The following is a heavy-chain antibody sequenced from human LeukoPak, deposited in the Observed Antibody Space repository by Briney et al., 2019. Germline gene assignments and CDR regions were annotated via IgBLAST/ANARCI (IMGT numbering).Heavy chain of an antibody. D-gene: IGHD3-10*01. CDR1: GFTFSSYW. CDR3: ARGGSGRLFDY. V-gene: IGHV3-7*01. Sequence: GGSLRLSCAASGFTFSSYWMSWVSQAPGKGLEWVANIKQDGSEKYYVDSVKGRFTISRDNAKNSLYLQMNSLRAEDTAVYYCARGGSGRLFDYWGQGTLVIVSS. CDR2: IKQDGSEK. J-gene: IGHJ4*02.